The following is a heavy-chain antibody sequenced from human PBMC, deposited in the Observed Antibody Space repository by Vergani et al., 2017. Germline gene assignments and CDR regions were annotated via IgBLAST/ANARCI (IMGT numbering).Heavy chain of an antibody. V-gene: IGHV1-69*01. CDR2: IIPIFGTA. CDR3: AKDSESPHAYYYDSSGRTENDAFDI. J-gene: IGHJ3*02. D-gene: IGHD3-22*01. CDR1: GGTFSSYA. Sequence: QVQLVQSGAEVKKPGSSVKVSCKASGGTFSSYAISWVRQAPGQGLEWMGGIIPIFGTANYAQKFQGRVTITADESTSTAYMELSSLRSEDTAVYYCAKDSESPHAYYYDSSGRTENDAFDIWGQGTMVTVSS.